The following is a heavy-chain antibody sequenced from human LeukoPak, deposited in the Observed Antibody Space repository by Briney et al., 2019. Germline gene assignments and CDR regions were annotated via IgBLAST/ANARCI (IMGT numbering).Heavy chain of an antibody. V-gene: IGHV3-30*18. D-gene: IGHD1-26*01. J-gene: IGHJ4*02. CDR2: IPYDGSNK. CDR3: AKARIVGAIFDY. CDR1: GFTFSSYG. Sequence: PGRSLRLSCAASGFTFSSYGMHWVRQAPGKGLEWVAVIPYDGSNKYYADSVKGRFTISRDNPKNTLYLQMNSLRAEDTAVYYCAKARIVGAIFDYWGQGTLVTVSS.